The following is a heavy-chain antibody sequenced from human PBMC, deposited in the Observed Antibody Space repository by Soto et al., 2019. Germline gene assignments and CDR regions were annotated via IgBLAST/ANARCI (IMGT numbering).Heavy chain of an antibody. Sequence: GGSLRLSCAASGFTFSSYGMHLVRQAPGKGLEWVAVISYDGSNKYYADSVKGRFTISRDNSKNTLYLQMNSLRAEDTAVYYCAKSTENFNIVLPGPWGQGTLVTVSS. CDR1: GFTFSSYG. V-gene: IGHV3-30*18. CDR2: ISYDGSNK. CDR3: AKSTENFNIVLPGP. J-gene: IGHJ5*02. D-gene: IGHD2-8*01.